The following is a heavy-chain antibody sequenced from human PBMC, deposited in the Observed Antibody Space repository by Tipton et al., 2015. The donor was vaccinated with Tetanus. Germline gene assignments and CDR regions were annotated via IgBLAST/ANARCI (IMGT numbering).Heavy chain of an antibody. CDR3: VRGTSWGKGWYFDL. CDR2: TYYRSKWYN. Sequence: GLVKPSQTLSLTCAISGDSVSSNTATWNWIRQSPSRGLEWLGRTYYRSKWYNDYAVSVKSRITIYPDTSKNQFSLQLNSVTPEDTAVYYCVRGTSWGKGWYFDLWGRGTLVTVSS. V-gene: IGHV6-1*01. D-gene: IGHD7-27*01. J-gene: IGHJ2*01. CDR1: GDSVSSNTAT.